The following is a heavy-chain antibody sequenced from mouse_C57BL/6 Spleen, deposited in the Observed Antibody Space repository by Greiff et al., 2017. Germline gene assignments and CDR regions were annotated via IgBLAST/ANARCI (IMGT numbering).Heavy chain of an antibody. D-gene: IGHD1-1*01. CDR2: ISSGGSYT. CDR3: ARGHYYGSSPYAMDY. CDR1: GFTFSSYG. J-gene: IGHJ4*01. Sequence: EVHLVESGGDLVKPGGSLKLSCAASGFTFSSYGMSWVRQTPDKRLEWVATISSGGSYTYYPDSVKGRFTISRDNAKNTLYLQMSSLKSEDTAMYYCARGHYYGSSPYAMDYWGQGTSVTVSS. V-gene: IGHV5-6*01.